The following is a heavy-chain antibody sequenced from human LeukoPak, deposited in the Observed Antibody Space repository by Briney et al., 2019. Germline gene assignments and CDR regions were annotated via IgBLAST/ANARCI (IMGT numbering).Heavy chain of an antibody. CDR3: ARVSFNGRNDY. CDR2: IYTSGST. CDR1: GGSISSYY. J-gene: IGHJ4*02. V-gene: IGHV4-4*07. Sequence: SETLSLTCTVSGGSISSYYWSWIRQPADKGLEWIGRIYTSGSTNYNPSLKSRVTMSVDTSKNQFSLNLSSVTAADTAVYYCARVSFNGRNDYWGQGTLVTVSS.